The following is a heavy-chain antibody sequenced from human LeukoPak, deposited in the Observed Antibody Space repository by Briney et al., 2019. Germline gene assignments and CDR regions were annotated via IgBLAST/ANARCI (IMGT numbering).Heavy chain of an antibody. Sequence: SETLSLTCAVYGGSFSGYYWSWIRQPPGKGLEWIGEINHSGSTNYNPSLKSRVTISVDASKNQFSLKLSSVTAADTAVYYCARGLSLSSGHNWFDPWGQGTLVTVSS. CDR3: ARGLSLSSGHNWFDP. CDR1: GGSFSGYY. D-gene: IGHD6-25*01. V-gene: IGHV4-34*01. CDR2: INHSGST. J-gene: IGHJ5*02.